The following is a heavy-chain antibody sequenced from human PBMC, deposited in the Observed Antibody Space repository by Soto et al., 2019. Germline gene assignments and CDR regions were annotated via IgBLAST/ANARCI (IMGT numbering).Heavy chain of an antibody. CDR1: GGTFSSYT. V-gene: IGHV1-69*02. D-gene: IGHD2-15*01. Sequence: GASVKVSCKASGGTFSSYTMSWVRQAPGQGLEWMGRIIPILGIANYAQKFQGRVTITADKSTSTAYMELSSLRSEDTAVYYCATYCSGGSCYLENYFDYWGQGTLVTVSS. CDR3: ATYCSGGSCYLENYFDY. J-gene: IGHJ4*02. CDR2: IIPILGIA.